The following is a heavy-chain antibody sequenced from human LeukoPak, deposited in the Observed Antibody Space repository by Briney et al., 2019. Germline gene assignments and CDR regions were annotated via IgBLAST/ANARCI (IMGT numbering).Heavy chain of an antibody. Sequence: GGSLRVSCAASGFTFSSYSMNWVRQAPGKGLEWVSYISSSSNTIYYADSVKGRFTISRDNAKNSLYLQMNSLRDEDTAVYYCARDILTKQAYSGYDNWGQGTLVTVSS. D-gene: IGHD5-12*01. J-gene: IGHJ4*02. CDR3: ARDILTKQAYSGYDN. CDR1: GFTFSSYS. V-gene: IGHV3-48*02. CDR2: ISSSSNTI.